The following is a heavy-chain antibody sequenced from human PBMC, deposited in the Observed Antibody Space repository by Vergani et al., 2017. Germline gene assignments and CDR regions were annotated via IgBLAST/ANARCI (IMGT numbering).Heavy chain of an antibody. CDR2: ISGSGGST. Sequence: EVQLLESGGGLVQPGGSLRLSCAASGFTFSSYAMSWVRLAPGKGLEWVSAISGSGGSTYYADSVKGRFTISRDNSKNTRYLQMNSLRAEDTAVYYCTREMVRGVLGGYWGQGTLVTVSS. CDR3: TREMVRGVLGGY. CDR1: GFTFSSYA. V-gene: IGHV3-23*01. J-gene: IGHJ4*02. D-gene: IGHD3-10*01.